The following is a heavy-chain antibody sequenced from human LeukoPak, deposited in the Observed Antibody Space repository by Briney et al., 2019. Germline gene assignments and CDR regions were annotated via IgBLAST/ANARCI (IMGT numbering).Heavy chain of an antibody. J-gene: IGHJ6*02. Sequence: GGSLRLSCAASGFSFSDHYMSWIRQAPGKGLEWVSYISRDSGDTIYYAGSVKGRFTISRDNAKNSVFLQMNSLRAEDTAVYYCARGHYGLDVWGQGTTVAVSS. CDR3: ARGHYGLDV. V-gene: IGHV3-11*01. CDR1: GFSFSDHY. CDR2: ISRDSGDTI.